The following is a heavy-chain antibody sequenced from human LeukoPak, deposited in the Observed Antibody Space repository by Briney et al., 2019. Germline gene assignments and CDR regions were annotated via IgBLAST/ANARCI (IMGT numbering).Heavy chain of an antibody. CDR1: GFTFSNYS. Sequence: PGGSLRLSCAASGFTFSNYSMNWVRQAPGKGLEWVSYISSSSNTIYYADSVKGRFTISRDNAKNSLYLQMNSLRSEDTAVYYCARVRDGYNDAYDIWGQGTMVTVPS. CDR2: ISSSSNTI. V-gene: IGHV3-48*01. J-gene: IGHJ3*02. CDR3: ARVRDGYNDAYDI. D-gene: IGHD5-24*01.